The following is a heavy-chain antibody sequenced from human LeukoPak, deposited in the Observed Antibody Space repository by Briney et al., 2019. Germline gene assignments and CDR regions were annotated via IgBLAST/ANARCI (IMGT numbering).Heavy chain of an antibody. Sequence: PGGSLRLSCAASGFTFNNAWMNWVRQAPGKGLEWVGRIKKRSDGGTTDYAAPVKDRFIISRDDSQDTLYLQMNTQKTEDTAVYYCTRDWYHAFDFWGQGTVVTVSS. CDR3: TRDWYHAFDF. CDR1: GFTFNNAW. D-gene: IGHD3-9*01. CDR2: IKKRSDGGTT. V-gene: IGHV3-15*07. J-gene: IGHJ3*01.